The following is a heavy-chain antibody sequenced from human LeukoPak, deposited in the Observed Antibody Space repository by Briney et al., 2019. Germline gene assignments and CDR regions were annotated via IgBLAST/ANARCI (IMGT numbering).Heavy chain of an antibody. V-gene: IGHV3-30*02. CDR1: GFTFSSYA. D-gene: IGHD2-8*02. J-gene: IGHJ4*02. CDR2: VLYDGSDK. Sequence: PGGSLRLSCAASGFTFSSYAMSWVRQAPGKGLEWVAFVLYDGSDKWYVDSVKGRFTISRDNSKNTLYLQMNSLRAEDTAVYFCAKDGFWSAHYWGQGTLVTVSS. CDR3: AKDGFWSAHY.